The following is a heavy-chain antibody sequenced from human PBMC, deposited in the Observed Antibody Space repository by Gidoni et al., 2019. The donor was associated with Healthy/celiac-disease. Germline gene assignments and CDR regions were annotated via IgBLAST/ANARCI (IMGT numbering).Heavy chain of an antibody. Sequence: QAQLVQSGAEVKKPGYPVKVSCKASGGTFSSYAISWVRPAPGHGIEWMGGNIPIFGPANYAQKFQGRVTITAAESTSTAYMELSSLRSEDTSVYYCAMAAKYYDFWSGYYIDPPYYSYNGMDVWGQGTTVTVSS. V-gene: IGHV1-69*01. D-gene: IGHD3-3*01. J-gene: IGHJ6*02. CDR1: GGTFSSYA. CDR2: NIPIFGPA. CDR3: AMAAKYYDFWSGYYIDPPYYSYNGMDV.